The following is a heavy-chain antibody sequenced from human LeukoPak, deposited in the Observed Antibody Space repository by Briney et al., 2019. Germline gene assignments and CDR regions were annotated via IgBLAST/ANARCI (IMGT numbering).Heavy chain of an antibody. CDR3: AKAAELGHYYYGMDV. CDR1: GSTFSSYW. D-gene: IGHD6-6*01. J-gene: IGHJ6*02. Sequence: QAGGSLRLSCAASGSTFSSYWMHWVRQAPGKGLEWVSGISWNSGSIGYADSVKGRFTISRDNAKNSLYLQMNSLRAEDTALYYCAKAAELGHYYYGMDVWGQGTTVTVSS. V-gene: IGHV3-9*01. CDR2: ISWNSGSI.